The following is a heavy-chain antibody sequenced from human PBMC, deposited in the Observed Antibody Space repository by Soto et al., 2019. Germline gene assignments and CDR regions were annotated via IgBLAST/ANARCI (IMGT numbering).Heavy chain of an antibody. CDR2: IYWDDDK. CDR1: GFSLTTSGVG. J-gene: IGHJ5*01. D-gene: IGHD3-10*01. V-gene: IGHV2-5*02. Sequence: QITLKESGPTLVKPTQTLTLTCTFSGFSLTTSGVGVGWIRQPPGKALEWLALIYWDDDKRYSPSLKSRLTITKDPSRNQVVLTMTNMDHVDTATYFCAPRDGVGEFDSWGQGTLVTVSS. CDR3: APRDGVGEFDS.